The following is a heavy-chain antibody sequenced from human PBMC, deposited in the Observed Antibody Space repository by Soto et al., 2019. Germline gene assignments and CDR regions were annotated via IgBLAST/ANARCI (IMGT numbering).Heavy chain of an antibody. D-gene: IGHD2-8*02. CDR1: GGSIGSYY. CDR3: ARDKITGLFDY. Sequence: SETLSLTCTVSGGSIGSYYWSWIRQPPGKGLEWIGYINYSGSTDYNPSLKSRVTISVDTSKNQFSLKLTSVTAADTAVYYCARDKITGLFDYWGQGTLVTAPQ. J-gene: IGHJ4*02. V-gene: IGHV4-59*12. CDR2: INYSGST.